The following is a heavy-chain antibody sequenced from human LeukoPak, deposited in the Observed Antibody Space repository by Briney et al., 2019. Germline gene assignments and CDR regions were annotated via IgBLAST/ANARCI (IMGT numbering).Heavy chain of an antibody. CDR1: GYTFNSYA. V-gene: IGHV1-18*01. CDR3: ARDRGLRATAGTRIDF. Sequence: GASVKVSCKASGYTFNSYAITWVRQAPGQGLEWMGWISTYNGITSYAQKLQGRVTMTTGTSSTTAYMELRSLRSDDTALYYCARDRGLRATAGTRIDFWGQGTLVTVSS. J-gene: IGHJ4*02. CDR2: ISTYNGIT. D-gene: IGHD6-13*01.